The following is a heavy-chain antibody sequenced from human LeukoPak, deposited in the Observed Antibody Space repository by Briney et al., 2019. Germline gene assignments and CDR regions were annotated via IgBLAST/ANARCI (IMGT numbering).Heavy chain of an antibody. J-gene: IGHJ3*02. CDR2: IYSVGTT. D-gene: IGHD3-10*01. CDR1: GFTVSSNY. V-gene: IGHV3-53*01. CDR3: ARPPGRTGAFDI. Sequence: GGSLRLSCAASGFTVSSNYMSWVRQAPGKGLEWVSVIYSVGTTYYADSVKGRFTISRDNSKNTLYLQMNSLRAEDTAVYYCARPPGRTGAFDIWGQGTMVTVSS.